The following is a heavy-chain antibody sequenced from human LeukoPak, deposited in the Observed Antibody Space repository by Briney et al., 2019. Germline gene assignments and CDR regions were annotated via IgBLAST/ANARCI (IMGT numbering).Heavy chain of an antibody. CDR3: ARAPDGYNPFDY. V-gene: IGHV4-39*02. CDR2: IYYSGST. D-gene: IGHD5-24*01. CDR1: GGSVSSSNYY. Sequence: SETLSLTCTVSGGSVSSSNYYWGWIRQPPGKGLEWIGSIYYSGSTYYNPSLKSRVTISVDTSKNYFSLKLSSVTAADTAVYYCARAPDGYNPFDYWGQGTLVTVSS. J-gene: IGHJ4*02.